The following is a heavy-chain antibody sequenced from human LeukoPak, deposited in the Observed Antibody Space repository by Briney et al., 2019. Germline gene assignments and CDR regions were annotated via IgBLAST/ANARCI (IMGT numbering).Heavy chain of an antibody. V-gene: IGHV4-34*01. CDR3: ARGRGIAARRFPFDY. CDR2: INHSGST. J-gene: IGHJ4*02. Sequence: ASETLSLTCAVYGGSFSGYYWSWIRQPPGKGLEWIGEINHSGSTNYNPSLKSRVTISVDTSKNQFSLKLSSVTAADTAVYYCARGRGIAARRFPFDYWGQGTLVTVSS. CDR1: GGSFSGYY. D-gene: IGHD6-6*01.